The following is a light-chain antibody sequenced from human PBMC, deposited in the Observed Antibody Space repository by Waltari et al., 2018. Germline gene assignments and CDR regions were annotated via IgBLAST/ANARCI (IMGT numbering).Light chain of an antibody. CDR3: QQYVSPPET. J-gene: IGKJ1*01. Sequence: EIVFAQSPDTLSLSPGYRATLSCRASQTVRSNYLAWFQQKPGQAPRLLIYGASSRATGIPDRFSGSGSGTDFTLTISRLEPEDFAVYYCQQYVSPPETFGHGTKVEI. V-gene: IGKV3-20*01. CDR2: GAS. CDR1: QTVRSNY.